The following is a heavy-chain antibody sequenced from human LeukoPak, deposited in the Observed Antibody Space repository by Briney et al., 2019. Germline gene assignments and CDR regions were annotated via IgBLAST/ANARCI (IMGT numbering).Heavy chain of an antibody. J-gene: IGHJ4*02. Sequence: GGSLRLSCADSGFPFGRHALTWVRQAPGMGLEWVSTISGGGGSPHYADSVKGQVTISRDNSKDTVFFQMNNLRAEDTAIYYCAREGGSCTSKSCADYFDDWGQGTLVTVSP. CDR3: AREGGSCTSKSCADYFDD. V-gene: IGHV3-23*01. CDR1: GFPFGRHA. D-gene: IGHD6-13*01. CDR2: ISGGGGSP.